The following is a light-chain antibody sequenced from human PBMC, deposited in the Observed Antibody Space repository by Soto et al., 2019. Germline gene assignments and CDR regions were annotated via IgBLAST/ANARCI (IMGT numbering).Light chain of an antibody. V-gene: IGKV4-1*01. Sequence: DIVMTQSPDSLAVSLGERATINCKSSQSVLYSSNNKNYLAWYQQKPGQSPKLLISWASTRESGVPDRFSGSGSGTDFTLTISSLQAEDVAVYYCQKYYTTPRTFGQGTKVEIK. J-gene: IGKJ1*01. CDR3: QKYYTTPRT. CDR2: WAS. CDR1: QSVLYSSNNKNY.